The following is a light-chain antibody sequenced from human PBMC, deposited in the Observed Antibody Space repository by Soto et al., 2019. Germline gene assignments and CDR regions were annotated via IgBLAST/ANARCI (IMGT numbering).Light chain of an antibody. CDR1: QSVSRNY. Sequence: ETVLTQSPDTLSLSPGERATLSCRASQSVSRNYLAWFQHTPGQAPRLLIYAASSRATGVPDRFSGSGSGTDFTLTISRLEPEDFAVYYCQQYGSSPQTLGQGTRLEIK. V-gene: IGKV3-20*01. CDR3: QQYGSSPQT. CDR2: AAS. J-gene: IGKJ5*01.